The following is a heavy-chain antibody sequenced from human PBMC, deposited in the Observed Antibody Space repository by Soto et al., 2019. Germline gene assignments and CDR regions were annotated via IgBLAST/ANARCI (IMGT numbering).Heavy chain of an antibody. CDR3: AIDRVRMDV. CDR1: GYTFTRYY. CDR2: INPATGIT. V-gene: IGHV1-46*01. Sequence: ASVKVSCKASGYTFTRYYINWVRQAPGQGLEWMGIINPATGITNYAQNFEGRITMTRDTSTSTVYMELSSLRSDDTAVYYCAIDRVRMDVWGQGTTVTVSS. J-gene: IGHJ6*02. D-gene: IGHD3-10*01.